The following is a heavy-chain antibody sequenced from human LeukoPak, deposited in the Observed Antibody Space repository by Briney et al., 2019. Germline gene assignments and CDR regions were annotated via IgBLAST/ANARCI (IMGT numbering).Heavy chain of an antibody. CDR2: IYYSGDT. V-gene: IGHV4-39*01. D-gene: IGHD3-22*01. Sequence: SETLSLTCTVSGDSISNSSYYWGWIRQPPGKGLEWIGSIYYSGDTYCNPSLKSRVTMFVDTSKLQFSLKLSSVTAADTAMYYCARGPVPDSRAWGQGTLVTVSS. CDR3: ARGPVPDSRA. J-gene: IGHJ4*02. CDR1: GDSISNSSYY.